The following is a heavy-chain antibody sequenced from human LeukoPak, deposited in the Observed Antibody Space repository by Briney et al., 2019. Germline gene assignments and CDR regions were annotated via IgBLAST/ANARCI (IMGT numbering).Heavy chain of an antibody. D-gene: IGHD1-26*01. V-gene: IGHV4-59*01. CDR2: IYYSGST. J-gene: IGHJ2*01. Sequence: SETLSLTCTVSGGSISSYYWSWIRQPPGKGLEWIGYIYYSGSTNYNPSLKSRVTISVDTSKNQFSLKLSSVTAADTAVYYCARDRWEPLRYWYFDLWGRGTLVTVSS. CDR3: ARDRWEPLRYWYFDL. CDR1: GGSISSYY.